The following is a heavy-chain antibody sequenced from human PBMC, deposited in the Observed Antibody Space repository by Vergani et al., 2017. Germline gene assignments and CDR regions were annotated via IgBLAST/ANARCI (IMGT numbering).Heavy chain of an antibody. V-gene: IGHV4-31*03. CDR2: IYYSGST. CDR1: GGSISSGGYY. J-gene: IGHJ5*02. CDR3: ASKNCSSTSCYLGWFDP. D-gene: IGHD2-2*01. Sequence: QVQLQESGPGLVKPSQTLSLTCTVSGGSISSGGYYWSWIRQHPGKGLEWIGYIYYSGSTYYNPSLKSRVTISVDTSKNQFSLKLSSVTAADTAVYYCASKNCSSTSCYLGWFDPWGQGTLVTVSS.